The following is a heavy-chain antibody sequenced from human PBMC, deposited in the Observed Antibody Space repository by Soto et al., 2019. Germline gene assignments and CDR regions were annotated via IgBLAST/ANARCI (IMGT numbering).Heavy chain of an antibody. CDR2: ISWNSGSI. CDR3: AKDIGGYGDNQYYYYYGMDV. CDR1: GFTFDDYA. D-gene: IGHD4-17*01. V-gene: IGHV3-9*01. J-gene: IGHJ6*02. Sequence: EVQLVESGGGLVQPGRSLRLSCAASGFTFDDYAMHWVRQAPGKGLEWVSGISWNSGSIGYADSVKGRFTISRDNAKNSLYLQMNSLRAEDTALYYCAKDIGGYGDNQYYYYYGMDVWGQGTTVTVSS.